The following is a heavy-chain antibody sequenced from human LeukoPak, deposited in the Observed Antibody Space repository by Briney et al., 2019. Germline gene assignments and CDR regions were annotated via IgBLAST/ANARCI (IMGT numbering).Heavy chain of an antibody. D-gene: IGHD3-22*01. V-gene: IGHV3-23*01. CDR3: AKDRPNYYESNGHYYRLNGDY. J-gene: IGHJ4*02. Sequence: PGGSLRLSCAASGFTFTYYSMSWLRQAPGKGLEWVSSINSRGDVTFYTDPVKGRFTISRDNSKNTLYLQMNSLRGEDTAVYYCAKDRPNYYESNGHYYRLNGDYWGQGTLVTVSS. CDR1: GFTFTYYS. CDR2: INSRGDVT.